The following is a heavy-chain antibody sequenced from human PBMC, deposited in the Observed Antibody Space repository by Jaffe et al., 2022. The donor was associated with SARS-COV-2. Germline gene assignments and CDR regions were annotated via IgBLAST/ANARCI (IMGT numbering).Heavy chain of an antibody. V-gene: IGHV4-39*01. Sequence: QLQLQESGPGLVKPSETLSLTCTVSGGSISSSSYYWGWIRQPPGKGLEWIGSIYYSGSTYYNPSLKSRVTISVDTSKNQFSLKLSSVTAADTAVYYCARLGGGSSWFRFHYFDYWGQGTLVTVSS. J-gene: IGHJ4*02. CDR2: IYYSGST. CDR1: GGSISSSSYY. D-gene: IGHD6-13*01. CDR3: ARLGGGSSWFRFHYFDY.